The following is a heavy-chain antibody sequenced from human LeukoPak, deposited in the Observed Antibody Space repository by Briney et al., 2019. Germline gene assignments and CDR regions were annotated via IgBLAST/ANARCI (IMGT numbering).Heavy chain of an antibody. J-gene: IGHJ4*02. CDR1: GGSFSGYY. CDR3: ARDGYNSDYFDY. D-gene: IGHD5-24*01. Sequence: PSETLSLTCAVYGGSFSGYYWSWIRQPPGKGLEWIGEINHSGSTNYNPSLKSRVTISVDTSKNQFSLRLTSVTAADTAVYYYARDGYNSDYFDYWGQGTLVTVSS. CDR2: INHSGST. V-gene: IGHV4-34*01.